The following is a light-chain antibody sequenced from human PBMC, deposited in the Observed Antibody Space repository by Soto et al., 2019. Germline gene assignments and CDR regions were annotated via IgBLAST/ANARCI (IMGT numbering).Light chain of an antibody. V-gene: IGLV1-51*02. Sequence: QSVLTQPPSVSAAPGQKVTISCSGGSSNIGTNYVSWYQQLPGTAPKLLIYENNKRPSGIPDRFSGSRSGTSATLGITGLQTGDEADYYCGTWDSSLSGNFVFGTGTKVTVL. CDR3: GTWDSSLSGNFV. CDR2: ENN. CDR1: SSNIGTNY. J-gene: IGLJ1*01.